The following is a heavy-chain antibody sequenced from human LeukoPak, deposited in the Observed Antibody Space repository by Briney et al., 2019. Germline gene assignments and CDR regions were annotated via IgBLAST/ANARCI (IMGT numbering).Heavy chain of an antibody. CDR1: GGSISSGDYY. Sequence: PSETLSLTCTVSGGSISSGDYYWSWIRQPPGKGLEWIGYIYYSGSTYYNPSLKSRVTISVDTSKNQFSLKLSSVTAADTAVYYCARQIGVVIMIDYWGQGTLVTVSS. D-gene: IGHD3-3*01. V-gene: IGHV4-30-4*01. CDR3: ARQIGVVIMIDY. CDR2: IYYSGST. J-gene: IGHJ4*02.